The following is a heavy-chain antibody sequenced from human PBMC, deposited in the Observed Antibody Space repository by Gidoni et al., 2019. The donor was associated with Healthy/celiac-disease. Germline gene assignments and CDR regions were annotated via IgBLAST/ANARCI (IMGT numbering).Heavy chain of an antibody. J-gene: IGHJ4*02. V-gene: IGHV3-23*01. Sequence: EVQLLESGGGLVQPGGSLRLSCAASGFTFSSYAMSWVRQAPGKGLEWVSAISGSGGSTYYADSVKGRFTISRDNSKNTLYLQMNSLRAEDTAVYYCAKVTYYYDSSGEALDYWGQGTLVTVSS. CDR1: GFTFSSYA. D-gene: IGHD3-22*01. CDR3: AKVTYYYDSSGEALDY. CDR2: ISGSGGST.